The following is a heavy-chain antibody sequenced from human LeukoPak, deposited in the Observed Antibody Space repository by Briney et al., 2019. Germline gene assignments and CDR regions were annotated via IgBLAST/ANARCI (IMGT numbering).Heavy chain of an antibody. CDR3: VKDQSTSGSYGAFDI. J-gene: IGHJ3*02. D-gene: IGHD1-26*01. Sequence: GGSLRLSCAASGLTFSSYAMSWVRQAPGKGLEWVSAISGSGGSTYYADSVKGRSTISRDNSKNTLYLQMNSLRAEDTAVYYCVKDQSTSGSYGAFDIWGQGTMVTVSS. V-gene: IGHV3-23*01. CDR1: GLTFSSYA. CDR2: ISGSGGST.